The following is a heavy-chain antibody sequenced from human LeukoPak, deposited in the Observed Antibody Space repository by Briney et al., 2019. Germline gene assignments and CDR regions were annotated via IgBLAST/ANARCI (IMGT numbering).Heavy chain of an antibody. V-gene: IGHV3-21*01. CDR1: GFTFSSYS. Sequence: GGSLRLSCAASGFTFSSYSMNWVRQAPGKGLEWVSSISSSSSYIYYADSVKGRFTISRVNAKNSLYLQMNSLRAEDTAVYYCAYCSSTRKYYYGMDVWGQGTTVTVSS. J-gene: IGHJ6*02. CDR2: ISSSSSYI. D-gene: IGHD2-2*01. CDR3: AYCSSTRKYYYGMDV.